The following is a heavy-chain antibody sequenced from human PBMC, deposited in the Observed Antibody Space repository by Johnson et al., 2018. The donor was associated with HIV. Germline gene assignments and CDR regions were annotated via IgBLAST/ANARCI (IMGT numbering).Heavy chain of an antibody. CDR1: GFTFSRYW. CDR3: ARDGVYSSPHDAFDI. J-gene: IGHJ3*02. D-gene: IGHD3-22*01. Sequence: VQLVESGGGLVQPGGSLRLSCAASGFTFSRYWIHWVRQAPGKGLVWVSRINSDGSSTSYADSVKGRFTISRDNAKNPLYLQMSNLRFEDTAVYYCARDGVYSSPHDAFDIWGEGTMVIVSS. CDR2: INSDGSST. V-gene: IGHV3-74*01.